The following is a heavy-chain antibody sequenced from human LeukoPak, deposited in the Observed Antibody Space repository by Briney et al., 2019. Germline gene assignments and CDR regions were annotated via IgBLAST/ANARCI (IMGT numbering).Heavy chain of an antibody. V-gene: IGHV1-2*06. D-gene: IGHD6-19*01. CDR1: GYTFTGYY. CDR2: INPNSGGT. CDR3: ARGIAVAANEDY. Sequence: ASVKVSCKASGYTFTGYYMHWVRQAPGQGLEWMGRINPNSGGTNYAQKFQGRVTMTRDTSISTAYMELSRLRSDDTAVYYCARGIAVAANEDYWGQGTLATVSS. J-gene: IGHJ4*02.